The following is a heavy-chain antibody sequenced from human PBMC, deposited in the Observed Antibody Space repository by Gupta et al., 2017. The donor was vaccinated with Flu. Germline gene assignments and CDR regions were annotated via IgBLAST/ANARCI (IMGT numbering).Heavy chain of an antibody. J-gene: IGHJ4*02. CDR3: ARGSSGWSKPFDY. Sequence: SFSGYSWSWIRQPPGKGLEWIGEVKYNGGTNYNPSLKSRVTISVDTSKNQLSLKLFSVTAADTAVYYCARGSSGWSKPFDYWGQGTLVTVSS. V-gene: IGHV4-34*01. CDR1: SFSGYS. D-gene: IGHD6-19*01. CDR2: VKYNGGT.